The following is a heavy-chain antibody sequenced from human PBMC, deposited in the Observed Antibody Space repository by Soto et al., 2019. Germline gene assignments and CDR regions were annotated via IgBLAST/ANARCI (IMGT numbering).Heavy chain of an antibody. Sequence: QLQLQESGPGLVKPSETLSLTCTVSGGSISSSSYYWGWIRQPPGKGLEWIGSIFYSGSTYYNPSLKSLVTISVDTSKNQFSLKLSSVTAADTAVYYCARHLTYCSAGSCYSDFPYYVMDVWGQGTTVTVSS. CDR2: IFYSGST. D-gene: IGHD2-15*01. V-gene: IGHV4-39*01. CDR3: ARHLTYCSAGSCYSDFPYYVMDV. J-gene: IGHJ6*02. CDR1: GGSISSSSYY.